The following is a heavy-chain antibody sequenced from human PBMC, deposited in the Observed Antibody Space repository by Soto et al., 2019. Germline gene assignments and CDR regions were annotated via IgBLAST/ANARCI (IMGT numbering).Heavy chain of an antibody. CDR1: GYTLTELS. V-gene: IGHV1-24*01. J-gene: IGHJ4*02. CDR3: ARLGDYGDYVQYFGY. D-gene: IGHD4-17*01. CDR2: FDPEDGET. Sequence: ASVKVSCKVSGYTLTELSMHWVRQAPGKGLEWMGGFDPEDGETSYAQKFQGRVTMTRDTSTSTVCMELSSLRSEDTAVYYCARLGDYGDYVQYFGYWGQGTLVTVSS.